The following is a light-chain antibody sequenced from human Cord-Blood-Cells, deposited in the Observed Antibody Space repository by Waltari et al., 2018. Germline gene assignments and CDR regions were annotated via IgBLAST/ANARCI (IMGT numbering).Light chain of an antibody. J-gene: IGLJ1*01. V-gene: IGLV2-14*01. Sequence: QSALTQPASVSGSPGQSITISCTGTSSDVGGYNYVSCYQQHPGKAPKLMIYYVSNRPSGVSNRFSGSKSGNTASLTISGLQAEDEADYYCSSYTSSSTLYVFGTGTKVTVL. CDR2: YVS. CDR1: SSDVGGYNY. CDR3: SSYTSSSTLYV.